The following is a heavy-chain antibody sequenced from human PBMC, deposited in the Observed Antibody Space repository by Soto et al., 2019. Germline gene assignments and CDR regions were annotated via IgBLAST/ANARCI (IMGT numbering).Heavy chain of an antibody. Sequence: SETLSLTCAVYGGSFSGYYWSWIRQPPGKGLEWIGEINHSGSTNYNPSLKSRVTISVDTSKNQFSLKLSSVTAADTAVYYCARGGGITGTTIPDWFDPWGQGTLVTVSS. J-gene: IGHJ5*02. CDR3: ARGGGITGTTIPDWFDP. V-gene: IGHV4-34*01. CDR1: GGSFSGYY. D-gene: IGHD1-7*01. CDR2: INHSGST.